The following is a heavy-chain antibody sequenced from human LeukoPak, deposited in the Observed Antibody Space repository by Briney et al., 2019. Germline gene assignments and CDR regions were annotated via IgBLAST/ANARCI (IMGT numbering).Heavy chain of an antibody. CDR2: ISAYNGNA. J-gene: IGHJ3*02. CDR3: ARGPLYYDILTGYYTEGGAFDI. V-gene: IGHV1-18*04. D-gene: IGHD3-9*01. Sequence: ASVKVSCKASGYTFTSYGISWVRQAPGQGVEWMGWISAYNGNANYAQKLQGRVTMTTDTSTSTAYMELRSLRSDDTAVYYCARGPLYYDILTGYYTEGGAFDIWGQGTMVTVSS. CDR1: GYTFTSYG.